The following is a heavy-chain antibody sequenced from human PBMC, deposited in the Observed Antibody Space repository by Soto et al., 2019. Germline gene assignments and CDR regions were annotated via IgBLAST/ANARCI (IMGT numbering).Heavy chain of an antibody. CDR3: ARDADILTGSDAFDI. CDR1: GFTFSDYY. D-gene: IGHD3-9*01. CDR2: ISSSNSYT. V-gene: IGHV3-11*05. Sequence: VQLVESGGGLVKPGGSLRLSCAASGFTFSDYYMSWIRQAPGKGLEWVSYISSSNSYTNYADSVKGRFTISRDNAKNSLYLQMNSLGDEDTAVYYCARDADILTGSDAFDIWGQGTMVTVSS. J-gene: IGHJ3*02.